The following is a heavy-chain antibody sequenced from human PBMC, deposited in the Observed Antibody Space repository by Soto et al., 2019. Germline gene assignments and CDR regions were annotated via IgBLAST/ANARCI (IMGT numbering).Heavy chain of an antibody. V-gene: IGHV4-31*03. CDR1: GGSISSGGYY. CDR2: IYYSGST. CDR3: ARAPSLGYYYDSSGYYWLDY. D-gene: IGHD3-22*01. Sequence: SETLSLTCTVSGGSISSGGYYWSWIRQHPGKGLEWIGYIYYSGSTYYNPSLKRRVTISVDTSKNQFSLKLSSVTAADTALYFFARAPSLGYYYDSSGYYWLDYWGQGTLVTVSS. J-gene: IGHJ4*02.